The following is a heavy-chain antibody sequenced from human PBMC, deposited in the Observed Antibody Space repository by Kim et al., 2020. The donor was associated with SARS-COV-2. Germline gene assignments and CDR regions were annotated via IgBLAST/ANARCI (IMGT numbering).Heavy chain of an antibody. CDR3: ATLVSSGYYKVYYFDY. V-gene: IGHV1-24*01. J-gene: IGHJ4*02. CDR1: GYTLTELS. CDR2: FDPEDGET. D-gene: IGHD3-22*01. Sequence: ASVKVSCKVSGYTLTELSMHWVRQAPGKGLEWMGGFDPEDGETIYAQKFQGRVTMTEDTSTDTAYMELSSLRSEDTAVYYCATLVSSGYYKVYYFDYWGQGTLLTVSS.